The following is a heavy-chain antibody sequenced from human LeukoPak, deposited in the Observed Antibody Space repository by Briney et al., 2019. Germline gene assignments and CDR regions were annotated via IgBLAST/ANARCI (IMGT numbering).Heavy chain of an antibody. Sequence: GGSLRLSCAVSGFTFSDYYMTWIRQAPGKGLEWLSYINTGSTYTNYANSVKGRFTISRDNAKNSLYLQLNSLRAEDTAVYYCTREDNWHFDLWGRGILVTVSS. CDR2: INTGSTYT. CDR3: TREDNWHFDL. J-gene: IGHJ2*01. V-gene: IGHV3-11*05. CDR1: GFTFSDYY.